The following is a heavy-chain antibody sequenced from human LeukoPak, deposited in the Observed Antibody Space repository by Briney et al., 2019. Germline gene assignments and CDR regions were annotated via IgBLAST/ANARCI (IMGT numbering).Heavy chain of an antibody. D-gene: IGHD2-15*01. J-gene: IGHJ4*02. Sequence: ASVTVSCKSSGYTFTGYYMHWVRQAPGQGLEWMGWINPNSGGTNYAQNFQGRVTMTRDTSISTAYMDLSSLTSDDTAVYYCARDLGVLGHCSGGSCYQVGYWGQGTLVTVSS. CDR2: INPNSGGT. CDR3: ARDLGVLGHCSGGSCYQVGY. CDR1: GYTFTGYY. V-gene: IGHV1-2*02.